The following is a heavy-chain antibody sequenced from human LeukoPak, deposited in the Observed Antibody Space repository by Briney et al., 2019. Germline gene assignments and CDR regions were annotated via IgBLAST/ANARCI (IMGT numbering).Heavy chain of an antibody. CDR2: IYDGNT. D-gene: IGHD3-10*01. CDR1: GFIVSRNY. CDR3: AGFVRGLPH. V-gene: IGHV3-53*01. Sequence: GGSLRLSCAASGFIVSRNYMSWVRQAPGKGLEWDSVIYDGNTYYADSVKGRFTISRDNSKNTLYLQMNSLRAEDTAIYYCAGFVRGLPHWGQGALVTVSS. J-gene: IGHJ4*02.